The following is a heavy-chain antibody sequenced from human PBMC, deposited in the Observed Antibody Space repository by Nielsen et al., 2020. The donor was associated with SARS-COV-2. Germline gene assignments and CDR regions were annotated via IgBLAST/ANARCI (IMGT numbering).Heavy chain of an antibody. J-gene: IGHJ6*02. Sequence: SETLSLTCAVYGGSFSSYYWNWVRQPPGPGLGWMGEINHSGSTNYNPSPKSRVTISVDTSKNQFSLKLSSVTAADTAVYYCARGIVVVPAAHTNYYYYYGMDVWGQGTTVTVSS. V-gene: IGHV4-34*01. CDR3: ARGIVVVPAAHTNYYYYYGMDV. CDR1: GGSFSSYY. CDR2: INHSGST. D-gene: IGHD2-2*01.